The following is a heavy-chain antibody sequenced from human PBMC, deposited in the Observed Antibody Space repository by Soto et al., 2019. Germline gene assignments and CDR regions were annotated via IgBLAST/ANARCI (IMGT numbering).Heavy chain of an antibody. CDR1: GFTFSDYY. V-gene: IGHV3-11*01. CDR3: TRDLGYYDSSGYFDY. D-gene: IGHD3-22*01. J-gene: IGHJ4*02. Sequence: PGGSLRRSCAASGFTFSDYYMIWIRQAPGKGLEWVSYISSSGSIIYYADSVKGRFTISRDNAKNSLYLQMNSLRAEDTAVYYCTRDLGYYDSSGYFDYWGQGTLVTVSS. CDR2: ISSSGSII.